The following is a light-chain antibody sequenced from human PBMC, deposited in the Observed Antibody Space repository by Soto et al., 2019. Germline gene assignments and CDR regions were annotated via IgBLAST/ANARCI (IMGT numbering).Light chain of an antibody. V-gene: IGKV3-20*01. CDR1: QSVSSSY. Sequence: EMVLTQSPGTLSLSPGERATLSCRASQSVSSSYLAWYQQKPGQAPRLLIYGASSRATGIPDRFSGSGSGTDFTLTISRLEPEDFAVYYCQQYDSSPVTFGQRTKVEIK. CDR2: GAS. CDR3: QQYDSSPVT. J-gene: IGKJ1*01.